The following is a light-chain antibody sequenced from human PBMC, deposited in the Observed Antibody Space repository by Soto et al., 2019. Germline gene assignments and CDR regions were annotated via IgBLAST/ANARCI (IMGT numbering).Light chain of an antibody. CDR2: AAS. V-gene: IGKV1-27*01. Sequence: DIQMTQSPSSLSASVGDRVTITCRASQGISNYLAWYQQKPGKVPKLLIYAASTLQSGVPSRFSGSRSGTAVTLTISSLQPEHAAAYYCEKYNYALLAFDGGTKVYIK. J-gene: IGKJ4*01. CDR1: QGISNY. CDR3: EKYNYALLA.